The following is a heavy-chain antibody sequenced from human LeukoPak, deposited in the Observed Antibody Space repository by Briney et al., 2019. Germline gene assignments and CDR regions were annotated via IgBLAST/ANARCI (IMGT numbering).Heavy chain of an antibody. D-gene: IGHD3-9*01. CDR3: ARGRYVAGDNWFDP. J-gene: IGHJ5*02. CDR2: IQDTGSN. CDR1: GGSITSSY. V-gene: IGHV4-59*01. Sequence: PWVTLSLTCTVSGGSITSSYWSWIRQPPGKGLEWIGYIQDTGSNNYNPSLKSRVTILIDTSKNQFSLKLSSVTAADTAVYYCARGRYVAGDNWFDPWGQGTLVTVAS.